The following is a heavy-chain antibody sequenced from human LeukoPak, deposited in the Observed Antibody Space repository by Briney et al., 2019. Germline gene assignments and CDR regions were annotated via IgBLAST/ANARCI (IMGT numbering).Heavy chain of an antibody. CDR2: IDPSDSYT. Sequence: GESLKISCKGSGYSFTSYWINWVHQMPGKGLEWMGTIDPSDSYTNYSPSFQGHVTISADNSISTAYLQWSGLKASDTAMYYCARLPQLGSDYWGQGTLVTVSS. D-gene: IGHD1-26*01. J-gene: IGHJ4*02. CDR3: ARLPQLGSDY. CDR1: GYSFTSYW. V-gene: IGHV5-10-1*01.